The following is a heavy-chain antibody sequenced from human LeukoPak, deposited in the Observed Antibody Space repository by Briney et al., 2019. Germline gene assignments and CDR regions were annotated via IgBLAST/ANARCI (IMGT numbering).Heavy chain of an antibody. V-gene: IGHV1-2*02. Sequence: ASVKVSCKASGYTFTGYYMHWVRQAPGQGLEWMGWINPNSGGTNYAQKFQGRVTMTTDTSTSTAYMELRSLRSDDTAVYYCARDYGSFDYWGQGTLVTVSS. CDR1: GYTFTGYY. J-gene: IGHJ4*02. D-gene: IGHD4-17*01. CDR3: ARDYGSFDY. CDR2: INPNSGGT.